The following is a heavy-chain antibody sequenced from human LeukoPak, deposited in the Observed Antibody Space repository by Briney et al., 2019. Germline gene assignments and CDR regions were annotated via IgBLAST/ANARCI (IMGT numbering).Heavy chain of an antibody. V-gene: IGHV3-30*02. CDR3: AKDSNYYYDSSGYSFQH. CDR2: IRYDGSNK. J-gene: IGHJ1*01. D-gene: IGHD3-22*01. CDR1: GFTFSSYE. Sequence: PGGSLRLSCAASGFTFSSYEMNWVRQAPGKGLEWVTFIRYDGSNKYYVDSVKGRFTISRDNSKNTLYLQMNSLRAEDTAVYYCAKDSNYYYDSSGYSFQHWGQGTLVTVSS.